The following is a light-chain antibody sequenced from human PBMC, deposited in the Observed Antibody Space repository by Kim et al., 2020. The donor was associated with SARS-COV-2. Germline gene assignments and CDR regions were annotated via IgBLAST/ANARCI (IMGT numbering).Light chain of an antibody. V-gene: IGKV3-20*01. J-gene: IGKJ5*01. CDR2: GAS. CDR3: QHYDGGPVI. Sequence: IVLTQSPGTLSLSPGERATLSCRASQVISNDDLAWFQQTPGQSPRLLMSGASKRAIGIPERFTGGGSGAFFTLTITRVEPEDFAVYYCQHYDGGPVIFGQGTRLEIK. CDR1: QVISNDD.